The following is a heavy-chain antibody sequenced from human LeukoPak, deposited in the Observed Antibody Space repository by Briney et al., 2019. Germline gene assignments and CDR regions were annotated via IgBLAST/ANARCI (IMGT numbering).Heavy chain of an antibody. V-gene: IGHV1-69*05. Sequence: ASVNVSCKASGGTFSSYAISWVRQAPGQGLEWMGGIIPIFGTANYAQKFQGRVTMTRDTSTSTVYMELSSLRSEDTAVYYCARSDIVVVPAARHAFDIWGQGTMVTVSS. CDR1: GGTFSSYA. CDR3: ARSDIVVVPAARHAFDI. J-gene: IGHJ3*02. D-gene: IGHD2-2*01. CDR2: IIPIFGTA.